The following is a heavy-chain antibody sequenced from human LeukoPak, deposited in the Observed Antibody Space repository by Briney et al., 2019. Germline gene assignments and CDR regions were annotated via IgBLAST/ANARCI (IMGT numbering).Heavy chain of an antibody. CDR2: ISSSGSTI. Sequence: MPGGSLRLSCAASGFTFSDYYMSWIRQAPGKGLEWVSYISSSGSTIYYADSVKGRFTISRDNSKNTLYLQMNSLRAEDTAVYYCARESYDSSGQDYWGQGTLVTVSS. CDR3: ARESYDSSGQDY. V-gene: IGHV3-11*04. D-gene: IGHD3-22*01. CDR1: GFTFSDYY. J-gene: IGHJ4*02.